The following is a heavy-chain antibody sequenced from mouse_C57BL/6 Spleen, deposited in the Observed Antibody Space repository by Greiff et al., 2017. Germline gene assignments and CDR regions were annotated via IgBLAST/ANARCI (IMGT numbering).Heavy chain of an antibody. D-gene: IGHD2-1*01. J-gene: IGHJ4*01. V-gene: IGHV1-26*01. CDR2: INPNSGGT. Sequence: VQLLQSGPELVKPGASVKISCKASGYTFTDYYMHWVKQSPGKRLEWIGDINPNSGGTSYNQKFKGKATLTVDNSSSTDYMELRSLTSEDSAVYYCARENTMVHENDAMDYWGQGTSVTVSS. CDR1: GYTFTDYY. CDR3: ARENTMVHENDAMDY.